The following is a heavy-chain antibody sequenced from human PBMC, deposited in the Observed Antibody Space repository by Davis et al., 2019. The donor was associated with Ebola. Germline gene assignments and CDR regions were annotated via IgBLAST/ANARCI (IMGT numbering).Heavy chain of an antibody. CDR3: ASSSTPRAIDYYDYAMDV. V-gene: IGHV1-2*02. CDR2: ISSDSGYT. CDR1: GYTFTGYY. D-gene: IGHD5/OR15-5a*01. J-gene: IGHJ6*02. Sequence: AASVKVSCKASGYTFTGYYMHWVRQAPGQGLEWMGWISSDSGYTNYAQKFQGRVTMTRDTSTNTAYMELRSLRSDDTAVYYCASSSTPRAIDYYDYAMDVWGQGTTVTVSS.